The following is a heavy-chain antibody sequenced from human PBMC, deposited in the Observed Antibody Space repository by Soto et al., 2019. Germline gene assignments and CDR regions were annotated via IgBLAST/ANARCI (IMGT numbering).Heavy chain of an antibody. CDR3: ARVSRGDDYYYGMDV. Sequence: VASVTVSRMASVYTFTSYGISWVRDAPGQGLEWMGWISAYNGNTNYAQKLQGRVTMTTDTSTSTAYMELRSLRSDDTAVYYCARVSRGDDYYYGMDVWGQGTTVTVSS. CDR1: VYTFTSYG. V-gene: IGHV1-18*01. CDR2: ISAYNGNT. J-gene: IGHJ6*02. D-gene: IGHD3-10*01.